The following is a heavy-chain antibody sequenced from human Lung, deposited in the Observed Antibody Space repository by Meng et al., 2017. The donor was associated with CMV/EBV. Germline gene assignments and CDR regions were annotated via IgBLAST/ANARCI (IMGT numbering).Heavy chain of an antibody. D-gene: IGHD3-16*02. V-gene: IGHV3-7*01. CDR1: GFTFSSYW. CDR2: IKQDGSEK. CDR3: ARVRYSKGMGYYYGMDV. J-gene: IGHJ6*02. Sequence: ESXKISXAASGFTFSSYWMSWVRQAPGKGLEWVANIKQDGSEKYYVDSVKGRFTISRDNAKNSLYLQMNSLRAEDTAVYYCARVRYSKGMGYYYGMDVWGQWPTVTVSS.